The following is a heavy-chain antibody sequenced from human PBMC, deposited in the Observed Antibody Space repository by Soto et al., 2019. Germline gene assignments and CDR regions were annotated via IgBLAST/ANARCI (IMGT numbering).Heavy chain of an antibody. CDR1: GFTFSSYA. CDR3: ARDLGIVVVPAAIYYYYGMDV. Sequence: QVQLVESGGGVVQPGRSLRLSCAASGFTFSSYAMHWVRQAPGKGLEWVAVISYDGSNKYYADSVKGRFTISRDNSKNTLYLQMNSLRAEDTAVYYCARDLGIVVVPAAIYYYYGMDVW. CDR2: ISYDGSNK. V-gene: IGHV3-30-3*01. J-gene: IGHJ6*01. D-gene: IGHD2-2*03.